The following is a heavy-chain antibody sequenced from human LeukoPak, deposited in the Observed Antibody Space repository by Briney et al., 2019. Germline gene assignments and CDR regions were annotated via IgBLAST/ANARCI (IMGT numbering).Heavy chain of an antibody. V-gene: IGHV4-61*02. CDR2: IYTSGST. CDR3: AIAKVGGDTMQLDY. D-gene: IGHD1-26*01. Sequence: SQTLSLTCTVSGGSISSGSYYWSWIRQPAGKGLEWIGRIYTSGSTNYNPSLKSRVTISVDTSKNQFSLKLSSVTAADTAVYYCAIAKVGGDTMQLDYWGQGTLVTVSS. CDR1: GGSISSGSYY. J-gene: IGHJ4*02.